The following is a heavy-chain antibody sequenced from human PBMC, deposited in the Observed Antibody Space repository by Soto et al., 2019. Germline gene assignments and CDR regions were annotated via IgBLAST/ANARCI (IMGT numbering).Heavy chain of an antibody. CDR1: GFTFSAYT. Sequence: EQLVESGGGLVKPGGSLRLSCAASGFTFSAYTMNWVRQAPGKGLEWVSSISGRSTYMYYADSVKGRFTISRDTARTFLYLQLNSLRAEDTAVYCCARDYYSSGPLPHSTDVWGKGTTVTVSS. V-gene: IGHV3-21*01. J-gene: IGHJ6*03. D-gene: IGHD3-10*01. CDR3: ARDYYSSGPLPHSTDV. CDR2: ISGRSTYM.